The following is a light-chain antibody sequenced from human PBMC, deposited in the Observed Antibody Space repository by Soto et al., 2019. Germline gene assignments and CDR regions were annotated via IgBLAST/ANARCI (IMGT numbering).Light chain of an antibody. Sequence: QSALTQPRSVSGSPGQSVTISCTGTSSDVGGYNSVSWFQQHPGKAPQLIIHDVSERPSGVPDRLSGSKSDNTASLTISGLQAEDEGDYYCCSYAGRYPYVVFGGGTKLTVL. V-gene: IGLV2-11*01. CDR3: CSYAGRYPYVV. J-gene: IGLJ2*01. CDR1: SSDVGGYNS. CDR2: DVS.